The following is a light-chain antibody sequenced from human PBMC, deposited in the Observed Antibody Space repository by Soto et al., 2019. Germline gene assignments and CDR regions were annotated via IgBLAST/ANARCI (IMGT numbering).Light chain of an antibody. CDR1: SSDVGGYNY. V-gene: IGLV2-14*01. J-gene: IGLJ1*01. CDR2: DVT. CDR3: SSYTSISTYV. Sequence: QSVLTQPAXVSGSPGQSITISCTGTSSDVGGYNYVSWYQQHPGKAPKLMIYDVTNRPSGVSNRFSGSKSGNTASLTISGLQAEDEADYYCSSYTSISTYVFGTGTKVTVL.